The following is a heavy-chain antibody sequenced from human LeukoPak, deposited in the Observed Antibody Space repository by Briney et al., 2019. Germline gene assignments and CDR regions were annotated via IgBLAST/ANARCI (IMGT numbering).Heavy chain of an antibody. J-gene: IGHJ4*02. CDR1: GFTFSSYE. CDR2: ISGSGGTI. D-gene: IGHD3-10*01. CDR3: ARDIYYGSGNFDY. V-gene: IGHV3-48*03. Sequence: PGGSLRLSCAASGFTFSSYEMNWVRQAPGKGLEWVSYISGSGGTIHYADFVKGRFTISRDNAKNSLFLQMNSLRAEDTAVYYCARDIYYGSGNFDYWGQGTLVTVSS.